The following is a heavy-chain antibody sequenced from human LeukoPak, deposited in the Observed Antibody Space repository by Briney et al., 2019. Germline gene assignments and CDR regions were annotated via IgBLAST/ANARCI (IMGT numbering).Heavy chain of an antibody. V-gene: IGHV3-21*01. D-gene: IGHD4-17*01. CDR2: VSSSSNYI. CDR3: AKDTGGRAFDI. Sequence: GGSLRLSCAVSGFTFSTYTMNWVRQAPGKGLEWVSSVSSSSNYIYYADSVRGRFTISRDNAKNSLSLQMNSLRAEDTAVYYCAKDTGGRAFDIWGQGTMVTVSS. CDR1: GFTFSTYT. J-gene: IGHJ3*02.